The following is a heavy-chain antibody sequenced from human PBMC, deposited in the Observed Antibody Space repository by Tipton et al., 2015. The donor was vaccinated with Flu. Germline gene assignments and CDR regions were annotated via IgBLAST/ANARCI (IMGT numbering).Heavy chain of an antibody. D-gene: IGHD2-2*01. Sequence: TLSLTCTVSGGSISSSSYYWGWIRQPPGKGLEWIGSIYYSGSTNYNPSLKSRVTISVDTSKNQFSLKLSSVTAADTAVYYCARGRPPPYCSSTSCHAFDIWGQGTMVTVSS. J-gene: IGHJ3*02. CDR3: ARGRPPPYCSSTSCHAFDI. CDR2: IYYSGST. V-gene: IGHV4-39*07. CDR1: GGSISSSSYY.